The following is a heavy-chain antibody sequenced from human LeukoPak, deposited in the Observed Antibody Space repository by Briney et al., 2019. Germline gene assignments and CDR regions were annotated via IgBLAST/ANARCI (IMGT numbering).Heavy chain of an antibody. Sequence: SGGSLRLSCAASGFTFSSYSMNWVRQAPGKGLEWVSYISSSSSTIYYADSVKGRFTISRDNAKNSLYPQMNSLRAEDTAVYYCARDRNYYDSSGYSEDYWGQGTLVTVSS. CDR2: ISSSSSTI. D-gene: IGHD3-22*01. CDR3: ARDRNYYDSSGYSEDY. V-gene: IGHV3-48*04. CDR1: GFTFSSYS. J-gene: IGHJ4*02.